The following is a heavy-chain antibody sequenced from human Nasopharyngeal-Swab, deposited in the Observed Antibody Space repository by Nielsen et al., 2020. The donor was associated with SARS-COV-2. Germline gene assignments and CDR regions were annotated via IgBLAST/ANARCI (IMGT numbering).Heavy chain of an antibody. Sequence: GASLKISCAASGFTFSSYAMSWVRQAPGKGLEWVSIISGGGDTTYYADSVNDRFTISRGNSKNTLYLQMNSLRVEDTALYYCAKAPYLRGLDVWGQGTTVTVSS. D-gene: IGHD2-21*01. CDR2: ISGGGDTT. CDR1: GFTFSSYA. J-gene: IGHJ6*02. V-gene: IGHV3-23*01. CDR3: AKAPYLRGLDV.